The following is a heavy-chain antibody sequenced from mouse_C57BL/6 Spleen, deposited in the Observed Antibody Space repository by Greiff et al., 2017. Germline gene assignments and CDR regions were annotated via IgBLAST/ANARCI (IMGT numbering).Heavy chain of an antibody. Sequence: EVKLMESGGGLVKPGGSLKLSCAASGFTFSDYGMHWVRQAPEKGLEWVAYISSGSSTIYYADTVKGRFTISRDNAKNTLFLQMTSLRSEDTAMXYCARDYYDYDDGGFAYWGQGTLVTVAA. V-gene: IGHV5-17*01. CDR3: ARDYYDYDDGGFAY. J-gene: IGHJ3*01. CDR1: GFTFSDYG. D-gene: IGHD2-4*01. CDR2: ISSGSSTI.